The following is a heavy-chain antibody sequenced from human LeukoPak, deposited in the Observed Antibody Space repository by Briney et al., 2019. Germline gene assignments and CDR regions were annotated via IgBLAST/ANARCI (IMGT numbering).Heavy chain of an antibody. D-gene: IGHD6-19*01. J-gene: IGHJ5*02. CDR3: ARDWIAVAGTVTEFDP. CDR1: GFTFSSYR. Sequence: PGGSLRLSCAASGFTFSSYRMTWVRQAPGKGLEWVSSISSSSTYIYYADSVKGRFTISRDNAKNSLYLQMNSLRAEDTAVYYCARDWIAVAGTVTEFDPWGQGTLVTVSS. CDR2: ISSSSTYI. V-gene: IGHV3-21*04.